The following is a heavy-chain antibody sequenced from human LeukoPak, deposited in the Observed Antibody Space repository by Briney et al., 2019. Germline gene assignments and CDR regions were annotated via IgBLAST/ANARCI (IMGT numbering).Heavy chain of an antibody. J-gene: IGHJ4*02. D-gene: IGHD3-22*01. CDR1: GFTSSNYA. CDR3: ARVYYDSSPDY. Sequence: GGSLRLSCAASGFTSSNYAMSWVRQAPGKGLEWVSGISDSGGTTYYANSVKGRFTISRDNAKNSLYLQMNSLRAEDTAVYYCARVYYDSSPDYWGQGTLVTVSS. V-gene: IGHV3-23*01. CDR2: ISDSGGTT.